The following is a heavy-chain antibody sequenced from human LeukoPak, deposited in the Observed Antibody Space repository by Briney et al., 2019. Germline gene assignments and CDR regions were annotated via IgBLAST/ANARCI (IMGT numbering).Heavy chain of an antibody. CDR3: ARLYSNYPYYFDN. J-gene: IGHJ4*02. CDR2: IHSSGTT. D-gene: IGHD4-11*01. Sequence: SETLSLTCTVSGGSISSFYWTWVRQPPEKGLGWFGYIHSSGTTNYNPSLKSRVTISVDTSKNQFSLQLRSVTAADTAVYYCARLYSNYPYYFDNWGQGTLVTVSS. V-gene: IGHV4-4*09. CDR1: GGSISSFY.